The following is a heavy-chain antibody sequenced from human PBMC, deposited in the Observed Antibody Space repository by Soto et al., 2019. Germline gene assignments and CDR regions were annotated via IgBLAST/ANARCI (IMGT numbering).Heavy chain of an antibody. CDR2: ISYDGSNK. D-gene: IGHD3-3*02. CDR1: GFTFSSYA. Sequence: GGSLRLSCAASGFTFSSYAMHWVRQAPGKGLEWVAVISYDGSNKYYADSVKGRFTISRDNSKNTLYLQMNSLRAEDTAVYYCARDPTVSIVRVLDIWGQGTMVTVSS. CDR3: ARDPTVSIVRVLDI. V-gene: IGHV3-30-3*01. J-gene: IGHJ3*02.